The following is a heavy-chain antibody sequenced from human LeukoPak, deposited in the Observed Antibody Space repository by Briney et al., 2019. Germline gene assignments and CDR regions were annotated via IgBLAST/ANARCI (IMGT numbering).Heavy chain of an antibody. CDR3: AKDRGLYYDSTGYSFDY. V-gene: IGHV3-9*01. Sequence: GRSLRLSCAASGSTFGGYAMHWVRQAPGKGLEWVSGISWNSGSKDYADSVKGRFTISRDNAKNSLYLQMNSLRVEDTALYYCAKDRGLYYDSTGYSFDYWGQGTLVTVSS. D-gene: IGHD3-22*01. CDR2: ISWNSGSK. CDR1: GSTFGGYA. J-gene: IGHJ4*02.